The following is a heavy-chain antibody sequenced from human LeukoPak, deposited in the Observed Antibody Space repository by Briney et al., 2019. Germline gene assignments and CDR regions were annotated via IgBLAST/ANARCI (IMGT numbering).Heavy chain of an antibody. Sequence: SVKVSCKASGGTFSSYAISWVRQAPGQGLEWMGGIIPIFGTANYAQKFQGRVTITAGESTSTAYMELSSLRSEDTAVYYCAREGDYVWGSYRAVWFDPWGQGTLVTVSS. V-gene: IGHV1-69*13. D-gene: IGHD3-16*02. J-gene: IGHJ5*02. CDR1: GGTFSSYA. CDR2: IIPIFGTA. CDR3: AREGDYVWGSYRAVWFDP.